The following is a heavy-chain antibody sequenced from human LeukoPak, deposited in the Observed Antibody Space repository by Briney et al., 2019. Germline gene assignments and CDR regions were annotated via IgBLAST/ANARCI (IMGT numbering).Heavy chain of an antibody. CDR1: GFTVSSNY. V-gene: IGHV3-66*01. CDR3: ATDLIRDYDILTGLFPYYYYGMDV. CDR2: IYSGGST. J-gene: IGHJ6*02. D-gene: IGHD3-9*01. Sequence: GGSLRLSCAASGFTVSSNYMSWVRQAPGKGLEWVSVIYSGGSTYYADSVKGRFTISRDNSKNTLYLQMNSLRAEDTAVYYCATDLIRDYDILTGLFPYYYYGMDVWGQGTTVTVSS.